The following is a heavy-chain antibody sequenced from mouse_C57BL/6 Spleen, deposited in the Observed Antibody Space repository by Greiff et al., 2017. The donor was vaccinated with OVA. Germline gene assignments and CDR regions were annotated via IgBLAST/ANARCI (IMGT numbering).Heavy chain of an antibody. D-gene: IGHD3-1*01. Sequence: EVHLVESEGGLVQPGSSMKLSCTASGFTFSDYYMAWVRQVPEKGLEWVANINYDGSSTYYLDSLKSRFIISRDNAKNILYLQMSSLKSEDTATYYCARGAFGSYYFDYWGQGTTLTVSS. J-gene: IGHJ2*01. CDR2: INYDGSST. V-gene: IGHV5-16*01. CDR1: GFTFSDYY. CDR3: ARGAFGSYYFDY.